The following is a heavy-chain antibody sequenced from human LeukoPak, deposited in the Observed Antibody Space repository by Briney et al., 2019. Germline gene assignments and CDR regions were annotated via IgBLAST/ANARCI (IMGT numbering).Heavy chain of an antibody. J-gene: IGHJ4*02. D-gene: IGHD3-10*01. CDR1: GYTFTNYY. CDR2: INPSGGST. Sequence: ASVKVSCKASGYTFTNYYMHWVRQGPGQGLEWMGIINPSGGSTSYAQKFQGRVTMTRDTSTSTVYMELSSLRSEDTAVYFCARVDAEGSGVKYFDYWGQGTLVTVSS. CDR3: ARVDAEGSGVKYFDY. V-gene: IGHV1-46*01.